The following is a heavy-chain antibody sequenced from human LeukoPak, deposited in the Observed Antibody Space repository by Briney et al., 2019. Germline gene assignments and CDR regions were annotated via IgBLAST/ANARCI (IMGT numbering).Heavy chain of an antibody. CDR1: GFSFINYG. D-gene: IGHD3-10*01. CDR3: TKAAAGSGDYGMDV. J-gene: IGHJ6*02. V-gene: IGHV3-30*18. Sequence: GGSLRLSCAASGFSFINYGMHWVRQAPGKGLEWVASISHDGSNYYYADSVKGRLTISRDNSRNTLYLQMNSLKVEDTAVFYCTKAAAGSGDYGMDVWGQGTTVTV. CDR2: ISHDGSNY.